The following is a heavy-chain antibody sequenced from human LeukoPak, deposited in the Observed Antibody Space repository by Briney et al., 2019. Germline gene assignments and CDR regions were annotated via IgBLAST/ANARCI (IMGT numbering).Heavy chain of an antibody. D-gene: IGHD2-21*02. CDR3: ASRNQYCGGDCFWAFDI. Sequence: GGSLRLSCGASGFTFSRYSMNWVRQAPGKGLEWVSSISSSGSYIYYADSVKGRFTISRDNAKNSLYLQMNSLRAEDTAVYYCASRNQYCGGDCFWAFDIWGRGTMVAVSS. J-gene: IGHJ3*02. CDR2: ISSSGSYI. V-gene: IGHV3-21*01. CDR1: GFTFSRYS.